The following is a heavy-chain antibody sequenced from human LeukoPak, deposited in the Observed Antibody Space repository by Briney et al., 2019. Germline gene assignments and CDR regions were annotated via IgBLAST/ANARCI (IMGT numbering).Heavy chain of an antibody. D-gene: IGHD4-17*01. V-gene: IGHV2-5*02. Sequence: SGPTLFKPTQTLTLTFTFSGFSLSTRGVGVGWIRQPPGKALEWLALIYWDDDKRYSPSLKSRLTITKDTSKNQVVLTMTNMDPVDTATYYCARKNYGDYGVGAFDIWGQGTMVTVSS. CDR2: IYWDDDK. CDR1: GFSLSTRGVG. J-gene: IGHJ3*02. CDR3: ARKNYGDYGVGAFDI.